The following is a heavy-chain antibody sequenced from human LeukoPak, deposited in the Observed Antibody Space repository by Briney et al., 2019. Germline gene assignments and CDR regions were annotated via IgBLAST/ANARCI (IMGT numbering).Heavy chain of an antibody. Sequence: SETLSLTCAGYGGSFSGYCWSWIRQPLGKGLEWIGEINHSGSTNYNPSLKSRVTISVDTSKNQFSLKLSSVTAADTAVYYCARNPITMVRGVIYFDYWGQGTLVTVSS. CDR3: ARNPITMVRGVIYFDY. J-gene: IGHJ4*02. V-gene: IGHV4-34*01. CDR2: INHSGST. D-gene: IGHD3-10*01. CDR1: GGSFSGYC.